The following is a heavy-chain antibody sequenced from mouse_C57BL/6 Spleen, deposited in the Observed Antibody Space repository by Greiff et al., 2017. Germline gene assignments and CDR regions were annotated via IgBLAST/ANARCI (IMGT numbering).Heavy chain of an antibody. D-gene: IGHD2-3*01. V-gene: IGHV2-2*01. CDR2: IWSGGST. CDR1: GFSLTSYG. Sequence: QVQLQQSGPGLVQPSQSLSITCTVSGFSLTSYGVHWVRQSPGKGLEWMGVIWSGGSTDYNEDFISRLSISKDNSKSQVFCKMNSLQADDTAIYYSTRGLRWYFDYWGQGTTLTVSS. CDR3: TRGLRWYFDY. J-gene: IGHJ2*01.